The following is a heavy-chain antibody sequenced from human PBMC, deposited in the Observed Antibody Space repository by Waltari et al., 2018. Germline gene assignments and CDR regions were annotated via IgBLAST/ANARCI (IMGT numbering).Heavy chain of an antibody. Sequence: EVQLVEYGGGLIQPGGSLRLSCAASGFTVSSNYTNWVRQAPGKGLEWDTVIYSVGSTYYSDSVKGRFTISRDNSKNTLYLQMNSLRAEDTAVYYCTREVRGLRLYFDYWGQGTLVTVSS. CDR2: IYSVGST. CDR3: TREVRGLRLYFDY. J-gene: IGHJ4*02. V-gene: IGHV3-53*01. CDR1: GFTVSSNY. D-gene: IGHD3-10*01.